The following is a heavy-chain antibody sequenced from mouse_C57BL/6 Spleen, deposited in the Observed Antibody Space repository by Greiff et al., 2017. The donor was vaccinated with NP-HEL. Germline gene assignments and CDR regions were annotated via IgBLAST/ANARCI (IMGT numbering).Heavy chain of an antibody. CDR1: GFSLTSYG. D-gene: IGHD1-1*01. J-gene: IGHJ2*01. CDR3: AKDYGSSYLYYFDY. Sequence: VQLQQSGPGLVQPSQSLSITCTVSGFSLTSYGVHWVRQSPGKGLEWLGVIWRGGSTDYNAAFMSRLSITKDNSKSQVFFKMNSLQADDTAIYYCAKDYGSSYLYYFDYWGQGTTLTVSS. V-gene: IGHV2-5*01. CDR2: IWRGGST.